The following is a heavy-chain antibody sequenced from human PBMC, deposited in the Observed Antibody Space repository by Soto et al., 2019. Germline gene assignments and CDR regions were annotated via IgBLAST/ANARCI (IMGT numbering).Heavy chain of an antibody. CDR1: GYSFTSYW. J-gene: IGHJ6*02. CDR3: ARDYSNYIDYYYGMDV. V-gene: IGHV5-51*01. D-gene: IGHD4-4*01. Sequence: GESLKISFKGSGYSFTSYWIGWVRQMPGKGLEWMGIIYPGDSDTRYSPSFQGQVTISADKSISTAYLQWSSLKASDTAMYYCARDYSNYIDYYYGMDVWGQGTTVTVSS. CDR2: IYPGDSDT.